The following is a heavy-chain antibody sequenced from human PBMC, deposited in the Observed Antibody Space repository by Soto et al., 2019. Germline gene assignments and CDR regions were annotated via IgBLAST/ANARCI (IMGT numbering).Heavy chain of an antibody. CDR1: GFTFSSYA. CDR2: ISGSGGST. CDR3: ANTPGLRGSWEWYWYFNL. Sequence: EVQLLESGGGLVQPGGSLRLSCAASGFTFSSYAMSWVRQAPGKGLEWVSAISGSGGSTYYADSVKGRFTISRDNSKNTLYLQMNSLRAEDTAVYYCANTPGLRGSWEWYWYFNLWGRGTLVTVSS. V-gene: IGHV3-23*01. D-gene: IGHD4-17*01. J-gene: IGHJ2*01.